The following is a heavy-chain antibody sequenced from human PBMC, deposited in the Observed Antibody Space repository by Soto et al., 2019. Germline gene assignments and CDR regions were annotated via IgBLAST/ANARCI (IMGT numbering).Heavy chain of an antibody. D-gene: IGHD3-22*01. Sequence: PSETLSLTCAVSGGSISSSNWRSWVRQPPGKGLEWIGEIYHSGSTNYNPSLKSRVTISVDKPKNQFSLKLSSVTAADTAVYYCARDLLMDSSGYAVNHDAFDIWGQGTMVTVSS. CDR2: IYHSGST. J-gene: IGHJ3*02. V-gene: IGHV4-4*02. CDR1: GGSISSSNW. CDR3: ARDLLMDSSGYAVNHDAFDI.